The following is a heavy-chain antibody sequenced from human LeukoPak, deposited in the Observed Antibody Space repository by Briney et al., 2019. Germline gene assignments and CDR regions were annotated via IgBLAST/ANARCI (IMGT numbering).Heavy chain of an antibody. J-gene: IGHJ4*02. D-gene: IGHD5-24*01. CDR3: ASSLTPGDGYNSRPFDY. Sequence: PGGSLRLSCAASGXTFXDYYXSXXXXAPGXGLXWVSYISXRSSYTKYADSVKXRFTISRDNAKNSLHLQMNSLRAEDTAVYYCASSLTPGDGYNSRPFDYWGQGTLVTVSS. CDR1: GXTFXDYY. CDR2: ISXRSSYT. V-gene: IGHV3-11*06.